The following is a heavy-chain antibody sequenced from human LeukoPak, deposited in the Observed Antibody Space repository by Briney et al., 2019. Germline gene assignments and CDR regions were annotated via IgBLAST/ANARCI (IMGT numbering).Heavy chain of an antibody. Sequence: GGSLRLSCAAPGFTFSSYGMHWVRQAPGKGLEWVAVISYDGSNKSYADSVKGRFTISRDDSKNTLYLQMNSLRAEDTAVYYCAKEVLYYYDSSGYTWGQGTLVTVSS. CDR1: GFTFSSYG. J-gene: IGHJ5*02. CDR3: AKEVLYYYDSSGYT. V-gene: IGHV3-30*18. D-gene: IGHD3-22*01. CDR2: ISYDGSNK.